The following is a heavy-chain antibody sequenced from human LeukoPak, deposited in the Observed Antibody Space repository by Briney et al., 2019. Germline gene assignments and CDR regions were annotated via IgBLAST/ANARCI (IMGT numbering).Heavy chain of an antibody. Sequence: SQTLSLTCTVSGGSISSGGYYWSWIRQHPGKGLEWIGYIYYSGSTYYNPSLKSRVTISVDTSKNQFPLKLSSVTAADTAVYYCARENEQWLVFDYWGQGTLVTVSS. J-gene: IGHJ4*02. CDR1: GGSISSGGYY. D-gene: IGHD6-19*01. V-gene: IGHV4-31*03. CDR2: IYYSGST. CDR3: ARENEQWLVFDY.